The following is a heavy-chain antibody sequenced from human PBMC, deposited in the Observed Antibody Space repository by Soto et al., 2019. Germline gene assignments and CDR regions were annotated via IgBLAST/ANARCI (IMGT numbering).Heavy chain of an antibody. J-gene: IGHJ6*03. CDR1: GFTFSSYA. CDR3: AKGGYCSGGSCYQYYYYYMDV. CDR2: ISGSGGST. V-gene: IGHV3-23*01. D-gene: IGHD2-15*01. Sequence: GGSLRLSCAASGFTFSSYAMSWVRQAPGKGLEWVSAISGSGGSTYYADSVKGRFTISRDNSKNTLYLQMNSLRAEDTAVYYCAKGGYCSGGSCYQYYYYYMDVWGKGTTVTVSS.